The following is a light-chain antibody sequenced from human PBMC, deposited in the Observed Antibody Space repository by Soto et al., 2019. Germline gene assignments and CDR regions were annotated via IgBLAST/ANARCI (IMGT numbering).Light chain of an antibody. CDR1: SSNIAKNS. Sequence: QSVLAQPPSVSAAPGQKVTISCSGSSSNIAKNSVSWYQQLPGTAPKLLIYDNNKRPSGIPDRFSGSKSGTSATLGITGLQTGDEADYYCGTWDGTLSAVVFGGGTKVTVL. V-gene: IGLV1-51*01. CDR2: DNN. J-gene: IGLJ2*01. CDR3: GTWDGTLSAVV.